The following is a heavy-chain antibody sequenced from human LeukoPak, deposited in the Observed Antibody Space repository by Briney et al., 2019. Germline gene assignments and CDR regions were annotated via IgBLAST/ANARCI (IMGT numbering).Heavy chain of an antibody. CDR2: INPSGGST. D-gene: IGHD6-6*01. Sequence: ASVKVSCKASGYTFTSYYMHWVRQAPGQGLEWMGIINPSGGSTSYAQKFQGRVTMTRDMSTSTVYMELSSLRSEDTAVYYCAREGAARLKERGYDAFDIWGQGTMVTVSS. V-gene: IGHV1-46*01. CDR3: AREGAARLKERGYDAFDI. J-gene: IGHJ3*02. CDR1: GYTFTSYY.